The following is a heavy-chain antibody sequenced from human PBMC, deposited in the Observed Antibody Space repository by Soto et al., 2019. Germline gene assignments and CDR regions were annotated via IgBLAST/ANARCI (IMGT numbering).Heavy chain of an antibody. D-gene: IGHD2-2*01. CDR1: GGSISSGNYY. CDR3: AREVIVPAAADAFDI. Sequence: SETLSLTCTVSGGSISSGNYYWSWIRQHPEKGLEWIGYIDYRGSTYYNPSLESRVTISVDTSNNQFSLNLSSVTAADTAVYYCAREVIVPAAADAFDIWGQGTMVTVSS. V-gene: IGHV4-31*03. CDR2: IDYRGST. J-gene: IGHJ3*02.